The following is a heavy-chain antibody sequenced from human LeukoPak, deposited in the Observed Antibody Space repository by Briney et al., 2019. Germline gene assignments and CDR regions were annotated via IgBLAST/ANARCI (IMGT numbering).Heavy chain of an antibody. Sequence: ASVKVSCKASGYTFTGYYMHWVRQAPGQGLEWMGWINPNSGGTSYAQKFQGRVTMTRDTSISTAYMELSRLRSDDTAVYYCARSPGFLEWLPTTNWFDPWGQGTLVTVSS. V-gene: IGHV1-2*02. CDR3: ARSPGFLEWLPTTNWFDP. CDR2: INPNSGGT. CDR1: GYTFTGYY. D-gene: IGHD3-3*01. J-gene: IGHJ5*02.